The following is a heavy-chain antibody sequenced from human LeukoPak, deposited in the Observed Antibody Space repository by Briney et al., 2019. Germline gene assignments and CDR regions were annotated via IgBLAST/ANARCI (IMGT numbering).Heavy chain of an antibody. J-gene: IGHJ6*03. D-gene: IGHD1-26*01. Sequence: GGSLRLSCAASGFTFSRYDMSWVRQAPGKGLEWVSTISGSGGTTHYADSVKGRFTISRDNSKNTLYLQMNSLRAEDTAVYYCAKPFIVGATGYYYYYMDVWGKGTTVTVSS. CDR1: GFTFSRYD. V-gene: IGHV3-23*01. CDR2: ISGSGGTT. CDR3: AKPFIVGATGYYYYYMDV.